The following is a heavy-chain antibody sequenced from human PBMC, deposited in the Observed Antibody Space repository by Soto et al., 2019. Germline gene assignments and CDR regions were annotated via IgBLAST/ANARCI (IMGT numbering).Heavy chain of an antibody. D-gene: IGHD2-2*02. CDR2: MNPNSGTT. CDR3: ARGREVVLPAAISTDDAFDI. V-gene: IGHV1-8*01. J-gene: IGHJ3*02. Sequence: QVQLVQSGAEVKKPGASVKVSCKASGYTFTSYDINWVRQATGQGLEWMGWMNPNSGTTGYAQKFQGRVTMTRNTAIPTAYMELSSLRAEDTAVYYCARGREVVLPAAISTDDAFDIWGQGTMVTVSS. CDR1: GYTFTSYD.